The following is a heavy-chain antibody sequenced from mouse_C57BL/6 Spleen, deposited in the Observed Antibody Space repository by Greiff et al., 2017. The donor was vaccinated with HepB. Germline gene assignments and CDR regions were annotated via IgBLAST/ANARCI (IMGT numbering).Heavy chain of an antibody. V-gene: IGHV3-1*01. D-gene: IGHD3-2*02. J-gene: IGHJ4*01. CDR1: GYSITSGYD. CDR3: ARGRAQGAMDY. CDR2: ISYSGST. Sequence: EVKLMESGPGMVKPSQSLSLTCTVTGYSITSGYDWHWIRHFPGNKLEWMGYISYSGSTNYNPSLKSRISITHDTSKNHFFLKLNSVTTEDTATYYCARGRAQGAMDYWGQGTSVTVSS.